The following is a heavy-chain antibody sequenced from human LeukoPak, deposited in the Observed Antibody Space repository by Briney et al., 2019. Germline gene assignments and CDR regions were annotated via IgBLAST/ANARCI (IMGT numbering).Heavy chain of an antibody. J-gene: IGHJ4*02. CDR1: GVSISSYY. Sequence: SETLSLTCSVSGVSISSYYWTRIRQSAGRGLEWIGRIDTSGSTNYNPSLKSRVTMSADTSNNQFSLKLMSVTAADTAVYYCARGQWEIDYWGQGTLVTVSP. D-gene: IGHD1-26*01. V-gene: IGHV4-4*07. CDR3: ARGQWEIDY. CDR2: IDTSGST.